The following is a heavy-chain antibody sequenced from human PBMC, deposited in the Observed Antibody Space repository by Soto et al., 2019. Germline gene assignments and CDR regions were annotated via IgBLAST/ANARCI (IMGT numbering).Heavy chain of an antibody. D-gene: IGHD6-19*01. CDR1: GDTFRNYA. J-gene: IGHJ4*02. CDR2: IIPLFST. Sequence: QVQLVQSGAEVKKPGSSVKVSCKASGDTFRNYAFTWVRQAPGQGLEWMGTIIPLFSTRYAQKFQGRVTMTADESTSTVYMDLSSLKSDDTAVYYCARDPGIAVVDRGTSFEHWGQGTLVTVSS. V-gene: IGHV1-69*18. CDR3: ARDPGIAVVDRGTSFEH.